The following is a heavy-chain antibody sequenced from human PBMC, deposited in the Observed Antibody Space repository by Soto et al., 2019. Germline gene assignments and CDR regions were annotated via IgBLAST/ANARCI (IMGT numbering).Heavy chain of an antibody. V-gene: IGHV1-18*04. CDR3: ARDNPYSGSSAFEY. Sequence: QVQLVQSGAEVKKPGASVKVSCKASGYTFTSYGISGVRQAPGQGLEWMGWISAYNGNTNYAQKLQGRVTMTTDTSTRTAYMELRSLRSADTAVYYCARDNPYSGSSAFEYWGQGTLVTVSS. CDR2: ISAYNGNT. D-gene: IGHD1-26*01. CDR1: GYTFTSYG. J-gene: IGHJ4*02.